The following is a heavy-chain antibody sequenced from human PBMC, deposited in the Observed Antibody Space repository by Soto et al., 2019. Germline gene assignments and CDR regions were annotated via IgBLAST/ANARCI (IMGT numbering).Heavy chain of an antibody. V-gene: IGHV3-21*01. CDR2: ISSGNRYI. CDR1: GFNFSSYT. J-gene: IGHJ3*01. CDR3: ARDRCRSASCYQTYAFDL. D-gene: IGHD2-15*01. Sequence: GGSLRLSCAASGFNFSSYTMNWVRQAPGKGLEWVSSISSGNRYIYYADSVRGRLIISRDDATNSLYLQMTSLRAEDTAVYYCARDRCRSASCYQTYAFDLWGQGTMVTVSS.